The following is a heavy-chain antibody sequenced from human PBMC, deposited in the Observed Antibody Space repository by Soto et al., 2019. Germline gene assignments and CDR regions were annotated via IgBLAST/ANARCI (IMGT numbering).Heavy chain of an antibody. V-gene: IGHV3-74*01. J-gene: IGHJ6*02. Sequence: GGSLRLSCAGSGFMFSNFWMHWVRQAPGKGLVWVARINTDGSVTSHADSVKGRFTISRDNAKSTLYLQMNSLRAEDTAVYYCARWDSSGWYVHYYYYYGMDVWGQGTTVTV. CDR1: GFMFSNFW. CDR3: ARWDSSGWYVHYYYYYGMDV. D-gene: IGHD6-19*01. CDR2: INTDGSVT.